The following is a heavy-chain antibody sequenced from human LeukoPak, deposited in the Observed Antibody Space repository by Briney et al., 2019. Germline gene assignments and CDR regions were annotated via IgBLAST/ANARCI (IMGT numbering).Heavy chain of an antibody. D-gene: IGHD3-22*01. V-gene: IGHV3-23*01. Sequence: GGSLRLSCAASGFTFSSYAMSWVRQAPGKGLEWVSAISGSGGSTYYADSVKGRFTISRDNSKNTLYLQMNSLRAEDTAIYYCAKGANYYDSSGLDYWGQGTLVTVSS. CDR3: AKGANYYDSSGLDY. CDR1: GFTFSSYA. J-gene: IGHJ4*02. CDR2: ISGSGGST.